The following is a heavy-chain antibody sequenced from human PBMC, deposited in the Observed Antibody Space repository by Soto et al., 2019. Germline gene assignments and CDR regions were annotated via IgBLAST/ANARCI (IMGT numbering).Heavy chain of an antibody. V-gene: IGHV1-2*04. CDR1: GYTFTGYY. CDR3: ARGLGDSGTTRFDP. D-gene: IGHD1-7*01. CDR2: INPNSGGT. J-gene: IGHJ5*02. Sequence: GASVKVSCKASGYTFTGYYMHWVRQAPGQGLEWMGWINPNSGGTNYAQKFQGWVTMTRDTSISTAYMELSRLRSDDTAVYYCARGLGDSGTTRFDPWGQGTLVTVSS.